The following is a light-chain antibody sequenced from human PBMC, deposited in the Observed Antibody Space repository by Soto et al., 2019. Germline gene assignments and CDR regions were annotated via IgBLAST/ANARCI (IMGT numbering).Light chain of an antibody. CDR3: QKYDSAPPRIA. CDR1: QAIGNN. CDR2: AAS. Sequence: DIQMTQSPASLSASVGDRVTITCRASQAIGNNLAWLQQKPGKAPKLLIYAASTLESGVPSRFSGSGYGTYFTLTISSLQPEDVATYYCQKYDSAPPRIAFGPGTKVDI. J-gene: IGKJ3*01. V-gene: IGKV1-27*01.